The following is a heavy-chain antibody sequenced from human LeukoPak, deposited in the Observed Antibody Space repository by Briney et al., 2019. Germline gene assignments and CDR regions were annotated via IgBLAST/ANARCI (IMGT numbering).Heavy chain of an antibody. V-gene: IGHV3-30*02. J-gene: IGHJ4*02. CDR3: AKEDYSSSFDY. D-gene: IGHD4-11*01. Sequence: TGGSLRLSCAASTFTFSSYGMHWVRQAPGKGLEWVAVIWYGGSNKYYADSVKGRFTISRDNSKNTLYLQMNSLRAEDTAVYYCAKEDYSSSFDYWGQGTLVTVSS. CDR2: IWYGGSNK. CDR1: TFTFSSYG.